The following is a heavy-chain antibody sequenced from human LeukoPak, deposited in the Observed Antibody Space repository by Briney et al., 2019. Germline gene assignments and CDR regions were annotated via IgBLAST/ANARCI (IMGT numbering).Heavy chain of an antibody. J-gene: IGHJ4*02. V-gene: IGHV1-3*01. CDR3: ARGPYGSGSYWDY. D-gene: IGHD3-10*01. CDR1: GYTLTELS. Sequence: GASVKVSCKVSGYTLTELSMHWVRQAPGQRLEWMGWINAGNGNTKYSQKFQGRVTITRDTSASTAYMELSSLRSEDTAVYYCARGPYGSGSYWDYWGQGTLVTVSS. CDR2: INAGNGNT.